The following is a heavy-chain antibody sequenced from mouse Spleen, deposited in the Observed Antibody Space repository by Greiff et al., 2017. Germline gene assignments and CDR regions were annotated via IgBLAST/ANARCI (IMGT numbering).Heavy chain of an antibody. CDR3: AIREPYYGSSLYYFDY. D-gene: IGHD1-1*01. CDR2: IHPSDSDT. CDR1: GYTFTSYW. Sequence: QVQLQQPGAELVKPGASVKVSCKASGYTFTSYWMHWVKQRPGQGLEWIGRIHPSDSDTNYNQKFKGKATLTVDKSSSTAYMQLSSLTSEDSAVYYCAIREPYYGSSLYYFDYWGQGTTLTVSA. V-gene: IGHV1-74*01. J-gene: IGHJ2*01.